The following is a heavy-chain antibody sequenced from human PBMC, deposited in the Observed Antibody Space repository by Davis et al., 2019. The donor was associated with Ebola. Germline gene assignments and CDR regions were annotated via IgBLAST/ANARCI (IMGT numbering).Heavy chain of an antibody. J-gene: IGHJ5*02. CDR2: ISYDGSNK. V-gene: IGHV3-30*18. Sequence: GESLKISCAASGFTFSNAWMSWVRQAPGKGLEWVAVISYDGSNKYYADSVKGRFTISRDNSKNTLYLQMNSLRAEDTAVYYCAKVQRGAWGQGTLVTVSS. CDR1: GFTFSNAW. D-gene: IGHD5-18*01. CDR3: AKVQRGA.